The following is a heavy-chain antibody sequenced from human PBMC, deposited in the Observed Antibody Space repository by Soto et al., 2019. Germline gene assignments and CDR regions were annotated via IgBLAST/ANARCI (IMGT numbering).Heavy chain of an antibody. CDR2: IMPIFRAP. Sequence: SVKVSCKASGGAFSDYAFSWVRQAPGQGLEWLGGIMPIFRAPDYAQKFQGRVTITADEFTRTAYMEMNSLRSDDTAVYYCARGRRSELLWFGELFPSDYWGQGTTVTVSS. J-gene: IGHJ4*03. V-gene: IGHV1-69*13. CDR3: ARGRRSELLWFGELFPSDY. D-gene: IGHD3-10*01. CDR1: GGAFSDYA.